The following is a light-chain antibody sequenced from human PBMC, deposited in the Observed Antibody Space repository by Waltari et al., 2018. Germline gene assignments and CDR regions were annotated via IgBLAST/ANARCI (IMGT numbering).Light chain of an antibody. J-gene: IGKJ3*01. V-gene: IGKV1-39*01. CDR1: QSISSY. Sequence: DIQMTQSPSSLSASVGDRVTIPCRASQSISSYLNWYQQKPGKAPKLLIYATSSLQTGIPSRFSGSGSGTDFTLTISSLQPEDFATYYCQQSYSTPVTFGPGTKVDI. CDR2: ATS. CDR3: QQSYSTPVT.